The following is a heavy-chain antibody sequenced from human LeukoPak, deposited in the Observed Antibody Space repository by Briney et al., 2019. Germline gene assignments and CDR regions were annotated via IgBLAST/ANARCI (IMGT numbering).Heavy chain of an antibody. J-gene: IGHJ5*02. Sequence: GGSLRLSCAASGFTFSSYGMHWVRQAPGKGLEWVAVISYDGSNKYYADSVKGRFTISRDNSKNTLYLQMNSLRAEDTAVYYCAKDWGYSSSWYGPLDPWGQETLVTVSS. D-gene: IGHD6-13*01. V-gene: IGHV3-30*18. CDR1: GFTFSSYG. CDR3: AKDWGYSSSWYGPLDP. CDR2: ISYDGSNK.